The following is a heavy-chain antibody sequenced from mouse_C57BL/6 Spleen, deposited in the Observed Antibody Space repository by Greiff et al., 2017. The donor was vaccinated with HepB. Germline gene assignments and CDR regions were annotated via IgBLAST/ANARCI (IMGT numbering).Heavy chain of an antibody. V-gene: IGHV5-12*01. D-gene: IGHD2-4*01. CDR1: GFTFSDYY. J-gene: IGHJ2*01. CDR3: ARHDYDYFDY. CDR2: ISNGGGST. Sequence: EVKVVESGGGLVQPGGSLKLSCAASGFTFSDYYMYWVRQTPEKRLEWVAYISNGGGSTYYPDTVKGRFTISRDNAKNTLYLQMSRLKSEDTAMYYCARHDYDYFDYWGQGTTLTVSS.